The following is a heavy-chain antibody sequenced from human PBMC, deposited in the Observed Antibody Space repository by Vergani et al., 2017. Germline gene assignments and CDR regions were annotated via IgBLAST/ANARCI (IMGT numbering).Heavy chain of an antibody. V-gene: IGHV3-43*02. D-gene: IGHD4-23*01. CDR3: AKSPCGGPHAFDI. Sequence: EVQLVESGGGVVPPGGSLRLSCAASGFTFDDYAMHWVRQAPGKGLEWVSLISGDGGSTYYADSVKGRFTIARDNSQNSLYMQMNSLKTEDTAFYCCAKSPCGGPHAFDIWGQGTMVTVSS. CDR2: ISGDGGST. J-gene: IGHJ3*02. CDR1: GFTFDDYA.